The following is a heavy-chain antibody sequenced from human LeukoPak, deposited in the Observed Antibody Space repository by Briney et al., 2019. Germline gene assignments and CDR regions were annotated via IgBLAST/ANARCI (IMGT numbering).Heavy chain of an antibody. D-gene: IGHD4-17*01. CDR1: GFTFRNYC. V-gene: IGHV4-39*01. CDR2: MYYSGTT. J-gene: IGHJ6*02. Sequence: PGGSLRLSCAASGFTFRNYCMSWVRQPPGKGLEWVGSMYYSGTTYSNPSLKSRVTISVDTSKNKFSLKLTSVTAADTAKYFCARRDYARGMDVWGQGTTVTVSS. CDR3: ARRDYARGMDV.